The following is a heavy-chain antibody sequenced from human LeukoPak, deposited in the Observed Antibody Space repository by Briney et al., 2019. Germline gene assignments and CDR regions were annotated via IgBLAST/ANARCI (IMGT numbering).Heavy chain of an antibody. CDR2: FDPEDGET. CDR1: GYTLTELS. D-gene: IGHD1/OR15-1a*01. J-gene: IGHJ4*02. CDR3: ATVPWRRAGTEFDY. Sequence: ASVKVSCKVSGYTLTELSMHWVRQAPGKGLEWMGGFDPEDGETIYAQKFQGRVTMTEDTSTDTAYMELSSLRSEDTAAYYCATVPWRRAGTEFDYWGQGTLVTVSS. V-gene: IGHV1-24*01.